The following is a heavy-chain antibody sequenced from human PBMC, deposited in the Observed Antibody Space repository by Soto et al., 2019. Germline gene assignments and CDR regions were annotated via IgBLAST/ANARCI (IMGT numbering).Heavy chain of an antibody. Sequence: QVQLQESGPGLVKPSGTLSLTCAVSGGSISSDDWWTWVRQTPGKGLEWIGEIYHSGTTNYNPSLMSRVTIAVDEAKSQFSLTLDSVTAAETAVYYCARSDCYGVCRGKWLDPWGQGILVTVSS. J-gene: IGHJ5*02. CDR1: GGSISSDDW. V-gene: IGHV4-4*02. D-gene: IGHD2-21*02. CDR2: IYHSGTT. CDR3: ARSDCYGVCRGKWLDP.